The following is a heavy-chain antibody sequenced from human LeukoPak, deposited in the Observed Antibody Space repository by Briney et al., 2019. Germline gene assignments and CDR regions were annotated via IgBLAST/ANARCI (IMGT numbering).Heavy chain of an antibody. CDR1: GYTFTGYY. CDR3: ARVRRNGIVVVPAHYYFDY. J-gene: IGHJ4*02. D-gene: IGHD2-2*01. Sequence: ASVKDSCKASGYTFTGYYMHWVRQAPGQGLEWMGWINPNSGGTNYAQKFQGRVTMTRDTSISTAYMELSRLRSDDTAVYYCARVRRNGIVVVPAHYYFDYWGQGTLVTVSS. CDR2: INPNSGGT. V-gene: IGHV1-2*02.